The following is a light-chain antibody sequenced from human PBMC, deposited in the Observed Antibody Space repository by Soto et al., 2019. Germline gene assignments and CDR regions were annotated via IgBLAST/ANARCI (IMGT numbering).Light chain of an antibody. V-gene: IGKV1-39*01. Sequence: DIQMTQSPSSLSASVGDRVTITCWASQTISSSLNWYQQKPGKAPDLLIYAASNLQSGVPSRFSGSGSGSDFTLTISSLQPEDFATYYSQQSYSSPQMYTFGQGTRLEIK. CDR3: QQSYSSPQMYT. CDR2: AAS. J-gene: IGKJ2*01. CDR1: QTISSS.